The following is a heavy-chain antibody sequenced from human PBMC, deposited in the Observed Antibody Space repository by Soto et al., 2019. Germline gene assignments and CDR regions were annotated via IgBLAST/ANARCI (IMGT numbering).Heavy chain of an antibody. CDR3: AKRGHVSGTSSTFDS. D-gene: IGHD1-26*01. Sequence: GGSLRLSCAASGFTFSSYGMHWVRQAPGKGLEWVADISYDGTFKHYIDSVKGRFTISRDNSKSSLYLQMNSLTTADTAVYYCAKRGHVSGTSSTFDSWGQGTLVTVSS. CDR2: ISYDGTFK. J-gene: IGHJ4*02. V-gene: IGHV3-30*18. CDR1: GFTFSSYG.